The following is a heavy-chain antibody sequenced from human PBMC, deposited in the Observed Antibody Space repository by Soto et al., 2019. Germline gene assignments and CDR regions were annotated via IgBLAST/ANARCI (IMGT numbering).Heavy chain of an antibody. D-gene: IGHD2-15*01. J-gene: IGHJ3*02. CDR2: ISYDGSNK. CDR1: GFTFSSYG. Sequence: PGGSLRLSCAASGFTFSSYGMHWVRQAPGKGLEWVAVISYDGSNKYYADSVKGRFTISRDNSKNTLYLQMNSLRAEDTAVYYCAKGANIVVVEAATTHDAFDIWGQGTMVTVSS. V-gene: IGHV3-30*18. CDR3: AKGANIVVVEAATTHDAFDI.